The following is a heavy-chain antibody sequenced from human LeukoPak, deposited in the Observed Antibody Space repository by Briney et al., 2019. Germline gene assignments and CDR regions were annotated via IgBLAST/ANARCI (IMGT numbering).Heavy chain of an antibody. D-gene: IGHD4-17*01. V-gene: IGHV3-7*04. CDR1: GFTFSSYG. Sequence: PVRSLRLSCAASGFTFSSYGMHWVRQAPGKGLEWVANIQQDGSEKSYVDSVKGRFTISRDNAKNSLYLQMNSLRAEDTAVYYCARSPTVTTGNDAFDIWGQGTMVTVSS. CDR3: ARSPTVTTGNDAFDI. CDR2: IQQDGSEK. J-gene: IGHJ3*02.